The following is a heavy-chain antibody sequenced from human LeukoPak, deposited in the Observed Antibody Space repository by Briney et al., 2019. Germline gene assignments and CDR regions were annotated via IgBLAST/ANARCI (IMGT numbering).Heavy chain of an antibody. CDR3: ARDRVVPAAPYYYYYYGMDV. CDR1: GGSISSYY. D-gene: IGHD2-2*01. Sequence: SETLSLTCTVSGGSISSYYWSWIRQPPGKGLEWIGYIYYSGSTNYNPSLKSRVTISVDTSKNQFSLKLSSVTAADTAVYYCARDRVVPAAPYYYYYYGMDVWGQGTTVTVSS. J-gene: IGHJ6*02. CDR2: IYYSGST. V-gene: IGHV4-59*01.